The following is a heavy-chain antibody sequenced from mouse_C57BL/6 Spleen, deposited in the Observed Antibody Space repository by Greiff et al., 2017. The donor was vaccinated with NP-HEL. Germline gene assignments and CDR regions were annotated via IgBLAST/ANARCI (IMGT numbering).Heavy chain of an antibody. CDR2: IYPGDGDT. V-gene: IGHV1-82*01. D-gene: IGHD2-4*01. CDR3: ARDYDYEKYFDV. Sequence: QVQLQQSGPELVKPGASVKISCKASGYAFSSSWMNWVKQRPGKGLEWIGRIYPGDGDTNYNGKFKGKATLTADKSSSTAYMQLSSLTSEDSAVYFCARDYDYEKYFDVWGTGTTVTVSS. J-gene: IGHJ1*03. CDR1: GYAFSSSW.